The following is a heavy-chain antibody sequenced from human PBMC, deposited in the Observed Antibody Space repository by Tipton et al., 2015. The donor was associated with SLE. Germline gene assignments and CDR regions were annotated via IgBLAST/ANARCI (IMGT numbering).Heavy chain of an antibody. Sequence: TLSLTCAVYGGSFSTYYWSWIRQPPGKGLEWIGEINHSGSTNYNPSLKSRVTISVDTSKNQFSLKLSSVTAADTAVYYCAKEDYGAWGQGTLVTVSS. V-gene: IGHV4-34*01. CDR1: GGSFSTYY. CDR2: INHSGST. CDR3: AKEDYGA. J-gene: IGHJ4*02. D-gene: IGHD4-17*01.